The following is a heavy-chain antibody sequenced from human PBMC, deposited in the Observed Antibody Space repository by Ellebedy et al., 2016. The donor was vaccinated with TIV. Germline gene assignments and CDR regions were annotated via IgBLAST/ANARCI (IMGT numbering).Heavy chain of an antibody. V-gene: IGHV3-64*04. CDR2: ISSNGGST. J-gene: IGHJ4*02. CDR1: GFTFSSYA. Sequence: GESLKISXAASGFTFSSYAMHWVRQAPGKGLEYVSAISSNGGSTYYADSVKGRFTISRDNSKNTLYLQMNSLRAEDTAVYYCAGGTFHTAMVGYYFDYWGQGTLVTVSS. CDR3: AGGTFHTAMVGYYFDY. D-gene: IGHD5-18*01.